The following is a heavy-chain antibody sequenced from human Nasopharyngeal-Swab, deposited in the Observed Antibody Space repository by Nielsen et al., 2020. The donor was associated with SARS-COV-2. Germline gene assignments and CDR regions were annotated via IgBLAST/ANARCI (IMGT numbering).Heavy chain of an antibody. D-gene: IGHD5-18*01. Sequence: SVKVSCKASGGTFSSYAISWVRQAPGQGLEWMGRIIPILGIANYAQKFQGRVTITADKSTSTAYMELSSLRSEDTAVYYCARPRRGYSYGYFDYWGQGTLVTVSS. J-gene: IGHJ4*02. CDR2: IIPILGIA. V-gene: IGHV1-69*04. CDR1: GGTFSSYA. CDR3: ARPRRGYSYGYFDY.